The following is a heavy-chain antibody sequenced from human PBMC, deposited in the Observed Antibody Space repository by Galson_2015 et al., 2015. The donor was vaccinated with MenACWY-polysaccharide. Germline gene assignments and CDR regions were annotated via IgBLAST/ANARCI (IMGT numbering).Heavy chain of an antibody. CDR1: GFTFSGSA. V-gene: IGHV3-73*01. CDR2: IRSKANSYAT. CDR3: TSRRNYVGKNDYYYYMDV. J-gene: IGHJ6*03. D-gene: IGHD4-11*01. Sequence: SLRLSCAASGFTFSGSAMHWVRQASGKGLEWVGRIRSKANSYATAYAASVKGRFTISRDDSKNTAYLQMNSLKTEDTAVYYCTSRRNYVGKNDYYYYMDVWGKGTTVTVSS.